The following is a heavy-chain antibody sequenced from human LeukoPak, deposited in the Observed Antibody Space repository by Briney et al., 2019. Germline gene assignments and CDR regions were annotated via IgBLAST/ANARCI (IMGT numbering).Heavy chain of an antibody. CDR2: ISGSGGST. V-gene: IGHV3-23*01. Sequence: PGGSLRLSCAASGFTFTSYGMSWVRQAPGKGLEWVSVISGSGGSTYYVDSVKGRFTISRDNSKNTLYLQMNSLRAEDTAVYYCAKSYGSGSYYTNRGAFDIWGQGTMVTVSS. J-gene: IGHJ3*02. CDR1: GFTFTSYG. CDR3: AKSYGSGSYYTNRGAFDI. D-gene: IGHD3-10*01.